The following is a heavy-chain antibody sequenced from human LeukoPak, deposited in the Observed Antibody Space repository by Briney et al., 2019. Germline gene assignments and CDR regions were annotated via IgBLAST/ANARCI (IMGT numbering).Heavy chain of an antibody. CDR3: ARGYPGRNCSGGSCPFFDY. V-gene: IGHV1-2*02. J-gene: IGHJ4*02. CDR1: GYTFTGYY. CDR2: INPKSGGT. Sequence: GASVKVSCKASGYTFTGYYMHWVRQAPGQGLEWMGWINPKSGGTNHTQKFQGRVTMTRDTSISTAYMELSRLRSEDTAAYYCARGYPGRNCSGGSCPFFDYWSQGTLVTVSS. D-gene: IGHD2-15*01.